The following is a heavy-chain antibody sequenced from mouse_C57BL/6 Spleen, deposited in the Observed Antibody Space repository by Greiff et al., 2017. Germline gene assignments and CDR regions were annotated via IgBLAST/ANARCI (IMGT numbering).Heavy chain of an antibody. Sequence: VQLQQPGAELVKPGASVKLSCKASGYTFTSYWMHWVKQRPGQGLEWIGMIHPNSGSTNYNEKFKSKATLTVDKSSSTAYMQLSSLTSEDSAVYCCASPIYYDYDAFAYWGQGTLVTVSA. D-gene: IGHD2-4*01. CDR2: IHPNSGST. CDR3: ASPIYYDYDAFAY. J-gene: IGHJ3*01. V-gene: IGHV1-64*01. CDR1: GYTFTSYW.